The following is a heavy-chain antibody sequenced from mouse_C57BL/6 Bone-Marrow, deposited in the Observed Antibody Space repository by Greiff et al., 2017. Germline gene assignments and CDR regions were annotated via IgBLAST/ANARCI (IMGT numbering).Heavy chain of an antibody. D-gene: IGHD1-1*01. CDR1: GYAFSSYW. V-gene: IGHV1-80*01. Sequence: QVQLQQSGAELVKPGASVKISCKASGYAFSSYWMTWVKQRPGKGLEWIGQIYPGDGDTNYNGKFKGKAKLTADKSSSTAYMQLSSLTSEDSAVYFCARDHYYGSSYAMDYWGQGTSVTVSS. CDR2: IYPGDGDT. CDR3: ARDHYYGSSYAMDY. J-gene: IGHJ4*01.